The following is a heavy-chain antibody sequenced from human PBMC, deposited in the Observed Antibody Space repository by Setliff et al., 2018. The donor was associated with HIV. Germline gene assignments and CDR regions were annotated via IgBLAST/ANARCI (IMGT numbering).Heavy chain of an antibody. Sequence: KPSETLSLTCAVYGGSLSGYDWSWIRQSPGKGLEWIGEINQSGNTNYNSPLKSRVTISVDTSKNQFSLKVTSVTATDSAVYYCARGYFWSGYRKYNWFDPWGRGTPVTVSS. CDR2: INQSGNT. J-gene: IGHJ5*02. V-gene: IGHV4-34*01. CDR1: GGSLSGYD. CDR3: ARGYFWSGYRKYNWFDP. D-gene: IGHD3-3*01.